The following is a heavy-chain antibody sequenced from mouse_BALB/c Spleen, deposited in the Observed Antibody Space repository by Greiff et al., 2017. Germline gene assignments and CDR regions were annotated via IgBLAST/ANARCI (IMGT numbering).Heavy chain of an antibody. J-gene: IGHJ4*01. CDR2: IWSGGST. D-gene: IGHD1-2*01. CDR3: ARITTAYYYAMDY. Sequence: QVQLKQSGPGLVQPSQSLSITCTVSGFSLTSYGVHWVRQSPGKGLEWLGVIWSGGSTDYNAAFISRLSISKDNSKSQVFFKMNSLQANDTAIYYCARITTAYYYAMDYWGQGTSVTVSS. CDR1: GFSLTSYG. V-gene: IGHV2-2*02.